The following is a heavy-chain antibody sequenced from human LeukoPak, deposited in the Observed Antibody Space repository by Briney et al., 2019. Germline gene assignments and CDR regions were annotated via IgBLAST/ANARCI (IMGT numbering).Heavy chain of an antibody. Sequence: GGSLRLSCAASGFTFSSYGMHWVRQAPGKGLEWVAFIRYDGSNKYYADSVKGRFTISRDNSKNTLYLQMNSLRAKDTAVYYCAKEARRPHYYDSSGYYFDYWGQGTLVTVSS. CDR1: GFTFSSYG. CDR2: IRYDGSNK. D-gene: IGHD3-22*01. V-gene: IGHV3-30*02. J-gene: IGHJ4*02. CDR3: AKEARRPHYYDSSGYYFDY.